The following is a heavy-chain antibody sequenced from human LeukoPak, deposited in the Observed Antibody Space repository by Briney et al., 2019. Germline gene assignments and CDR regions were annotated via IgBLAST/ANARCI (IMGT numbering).Heavy chain of an antibody. CDR3: ARHSGYSSGWYHY. J-gene: IGHJ4*02. Sequence: SETLSLTCTVSGGSISSSSYYWGWIRQPPGKGLEWIGSIYYSGSTYYNPSLKSRVTISVDTSKNQFSLKLSSVTAADTAVYYCARHSGYSSGWYHYWGQGTLVTVSS. D-gene: IGHD6-19*01. CDR1: GGSISSSSYY. CDR2: IYYSGST. V-gene: IGHV4-39*01.